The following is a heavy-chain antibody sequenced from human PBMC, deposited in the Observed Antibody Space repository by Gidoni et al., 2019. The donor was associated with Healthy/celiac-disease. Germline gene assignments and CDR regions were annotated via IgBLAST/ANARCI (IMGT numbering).Heavy chain of an antibody. D-gene: IGHD6-6*01. V-gene: IGHV3-23*01. J-gene: IGHJ6*02. Sequence: EVQLLESGGGLVQPGGSLRLSCAASGFTFSSYAMSWVRQAPGKGLEWVSAISGSGGSTYYADSVKGRFTISRDNSKNTLYLQMNSLRAEDTAVYYCAKQYSSSSASYYYYYGMDVWGQGTTVTVSS. CDR2: ISGSGGST. CDR3: AKQYSSSSASYYYYYGMDV. CDR1: GFTFSSYA.